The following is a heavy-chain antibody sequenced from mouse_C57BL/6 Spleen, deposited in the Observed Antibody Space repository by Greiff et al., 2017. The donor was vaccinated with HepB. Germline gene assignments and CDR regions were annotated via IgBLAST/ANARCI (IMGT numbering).Heavy chain of an antibody. CDR2: INPNNGGT. Sequence: EVQLQQSGPELVKPGASVKISCKASGYTFTDYYMNWVKQSHGKSLEWIGDINPNNGGTSYNQKFKGKATLTVDKSSSTAYMELRSLTSEDSAVYYCARGPSMVTTGFAYWGQGTLVTVSA. J-gene: IGHJ3*01. CDR3: ARGPSMVTTGFAY. CDR1: GYTFTDYY. D-gene: IGHD2-2*01. V-gene: IGHV1-26*01.